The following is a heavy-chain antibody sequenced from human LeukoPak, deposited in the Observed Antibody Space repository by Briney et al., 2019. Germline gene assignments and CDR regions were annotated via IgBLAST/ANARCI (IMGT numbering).Heavy chain of an antibody. J-gene: IGHJ5*02. CDR2: IYYSGST. CDR1: GGSISSYY. V-gene: IGHV4-59*08. CDR3: ARHPSTYCGGDCYSFWFDP. D-gene: IGHD2-21*02. Sequence: SETLSLTCTVSGGSISSYYWSWIRQPPGKGLEWIGYIYYSGSTNYNPYLKSRVTISVDTSKNQFSLKLSSVTAADTAVYYCARHPSTYCGGDCYSFWFDPWGQGTLVTVSS.